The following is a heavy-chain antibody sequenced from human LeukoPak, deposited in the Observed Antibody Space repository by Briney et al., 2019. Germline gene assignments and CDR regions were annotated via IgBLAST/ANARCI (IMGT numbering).Heavy chain of an antibody. V-gene: IGHV3-48*03. CDR2: ISSSGSTI. CDR1: GFTFSSYE. J-gene: IGHJ6*02. D-gene: IGHD2-15*01. CDR3: ARWVVAPGDYYYYGMDV. Sequence: PGGSLRLSCAASGFTFSSYEMNWVRQAPGKGLEWVSYISSSGSTIYYADSVKGRFTISRGNAKNSMYLQMNSLRAEDTAVYYCARWVVAPGDYYYYGMDVWGQGTTVTVSS.